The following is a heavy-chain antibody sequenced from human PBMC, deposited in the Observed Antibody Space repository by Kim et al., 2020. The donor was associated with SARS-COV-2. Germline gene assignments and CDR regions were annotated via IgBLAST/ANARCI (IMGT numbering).Heavy chain of an antibody. CDR3: AAALYTRGWYSTAGEFDL. CDR2: IAAGSGNT. CDR1: GFTFRSST. J-gene: IGHJ3*01. V-gene: IGHV1-58*02. Sequence: VKVSCKASGFTFRSSTIQWVRQARGQRFEWLGWIAAGSGNTNYAQIFKGRVTMTRDTSTSTAYMELSELGAEDKDMNYCAAALYTRGWYSTAGEFDLWGGGAAVKVS. D-gene: IGHD6-19*01.